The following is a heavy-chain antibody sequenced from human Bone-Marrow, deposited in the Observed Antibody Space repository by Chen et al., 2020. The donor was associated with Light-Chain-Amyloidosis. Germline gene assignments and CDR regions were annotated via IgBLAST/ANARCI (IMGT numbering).Heavy chain of an antibody. CDR2: IKQDGSEK. CDR1: GFTCSSYW. V-gene: IGHV3-7*01. Sequence: EVQLVESGGGLVQPGGSLRLSCAASGFTCSSYWMSWVRQAAGKGLEWVANIKQDGSEKYYVDSVKGRFTISRDNAKNSLYLQMNSLRAEDTAVYYCARGLKDFDYWGQGTLVTVSS. J-gene: IGHJ4*02. D-gene: IGHD2-21*01. CDR3: ARGLKDFDY.